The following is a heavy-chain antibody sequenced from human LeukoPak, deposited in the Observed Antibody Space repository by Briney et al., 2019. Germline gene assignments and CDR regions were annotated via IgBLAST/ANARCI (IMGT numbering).Heavy chain of an antibody. Sequence: DSVQGRFSISRDNSANTVYLQMNSLRAADRAVYYCARDLNEDYDFWSGYPPMDVWGKGTTVTVSS. J-gene: IGHJ6*03. D-gene: IGHD3-3*01. V-gene: IGHV3-30*01. CDR3: ARDLNEDYDFWSGYPPMDV.